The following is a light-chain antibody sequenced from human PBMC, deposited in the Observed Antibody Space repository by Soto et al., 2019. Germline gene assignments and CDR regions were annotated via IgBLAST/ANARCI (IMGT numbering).Light chain of an antibody. CDR1: QTISSW. CDR2: KAS. V-gene: IGKV1-5*03. CDR3: QPYDSYAEA. Sequence: DIQMTQSPSTLSGSVGDRVTITCRASQTISSWLAWYQQKPGKAPKLLIYKASTLKSGVPSRFSGSGSGTEFTLTISSMLPHDFAPYYCQPYDSYAEALGQRTKVDIK. J-gene: IGKJ1*01.